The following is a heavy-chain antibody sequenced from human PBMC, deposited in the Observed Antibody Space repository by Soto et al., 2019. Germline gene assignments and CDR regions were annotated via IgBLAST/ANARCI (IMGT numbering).Heavy chain of an antibody. Sequence: QVQLQEWGPGLVKPSQTLSLTCTVSGGSISSGGSYWSWIRQHPGKCLEWIGYIYYSGSTYYNPSLKSRVTISVDTSKNQFALKLSSVTAADTAVYYCARGTVLRFLEWLSPDYWGQGTLVTVSS. CDR1: GGSISSGGSY. CDR3: ARGTVLRFLEWLSPDY. V-gene: IGHV4-31*03. D-gene: IGHD3-3*01. CDR2: IYYSGST. J-gene: IGHJ4*02.